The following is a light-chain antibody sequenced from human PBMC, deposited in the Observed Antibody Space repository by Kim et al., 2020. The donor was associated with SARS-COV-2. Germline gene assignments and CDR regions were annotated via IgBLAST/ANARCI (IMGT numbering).Light chain of an antibody. CDR2: KDS. V-gene: IGLV3-1*01. Sequence: SYELTQPPSVSVSPGQTASITCSGDKLGDKYACWYQQKPGQSPVLVIYKDSKRPSGIPERFSGSNSGNTATLTISGTQAMDEADYYCQAWDSSTENVFGTGTKVTVL. J-gene: IGLJ1*01. CDR3: QAWDSSTENV. CDR1: KLGDKY.